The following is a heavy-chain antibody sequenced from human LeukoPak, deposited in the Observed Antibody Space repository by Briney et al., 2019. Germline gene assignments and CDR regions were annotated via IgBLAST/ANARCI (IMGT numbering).Heavy chain of an antibody. V-gene: IGHV3-11*04. CDR3: ARRTGYSSSWVLDY. D-gene: IGHD6-13*01. J-gene: IGHJ4*02. Sequence: PGGSLRLSCAASGFTFSDYYMSWIRQAPGKGLEWVSYISSSGSTIYYADSVKGRFSISRDNAKNSLYLQMNSLRAEDTAVYYCARRTGYSSSWVLDYWGQGTLVTVSS. CDR1: GFTFSDYY. CDR2: ISSSGSTI.